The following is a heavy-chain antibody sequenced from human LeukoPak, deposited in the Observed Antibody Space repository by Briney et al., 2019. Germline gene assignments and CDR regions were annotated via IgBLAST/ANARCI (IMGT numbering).Heavy chain of an antibody. J-gene: IGHJ3*02. D-gene: IGHD3-10*01. CDR1: GGSISTSNYY. CDR2: IFYSGST. Sequence: YPSETLSLTCTVSGGSISTSNYYWGWIRQPPGKGLEWIGNIFYSGSTYYSPSLRSRVTISLDTSRNQFSLKLNSVTAADTAVYYCAKSNGYGFVDIWGPGTMVTVSS. CDR3: AKSNGYGFVDI. V-gene: IGHV4-39*07.